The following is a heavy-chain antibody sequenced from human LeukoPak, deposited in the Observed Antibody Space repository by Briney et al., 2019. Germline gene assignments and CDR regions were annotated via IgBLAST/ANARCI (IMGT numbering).Heavy chain of an antibody. J-gene: IGHJ2*01. Sequence: GGSLRLSCAASGFTVSSYSMHWVRQAPGKGLDWVSSISSNSIYIYYATSVEGRFTISRDNAKNSIYLQMNSLRAEDTAVYYCVREYWYFDLWGRGTLVTVSS. CDR3: VREYWYFDL. V-gene: IGHV3-21*01. CDR2: ISSNSIYI. CDR1: GFTVSSYS.